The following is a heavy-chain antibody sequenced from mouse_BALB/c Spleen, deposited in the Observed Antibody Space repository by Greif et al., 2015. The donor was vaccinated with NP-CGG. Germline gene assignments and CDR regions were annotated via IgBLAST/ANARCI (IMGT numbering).Heavy chain of an antibody. CDR1: GYTFTSYW. CDR2: IDPSDSYT. CDR3: ARWGGNYGYFDV. V-gene: IGHV1-69*02. J-gene: IGHJ1*01. D-gene: IGHD2-1*01. Sequence: VQLQQSGAELVKPGASVRLSCKASGYTFTSYWMHWVKQRPGQGLEWIGEIDPSDSYTNYNQKFKGKATLTVDKSSSTAYMQLSSLTSEDSAVYYCARWGGNYGYFDVWGAGTTVTVSS.